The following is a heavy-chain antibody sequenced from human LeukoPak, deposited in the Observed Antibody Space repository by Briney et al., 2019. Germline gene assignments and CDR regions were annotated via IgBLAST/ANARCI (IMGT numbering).Heavy chain of an antibody. J-gene: IGHJ4*02. CDR3: ATERRYYDSSGYYLLFDY. Sequence: ASVKVSCKASGYTFTSYYMHWVRQAPGQGLEWMGIINPSGGSTSYAQKFQGRVTMTRDTSTSTVYMELSSLRSEDTAVYYCATERRYYDSSGYYLLFDYWGQGTLVTVSS. D-gene: IGHD3-22*01. V-gene: IGHV1-46*01. CDR2: INPSGGST. CDR1: GYTFTSYY.